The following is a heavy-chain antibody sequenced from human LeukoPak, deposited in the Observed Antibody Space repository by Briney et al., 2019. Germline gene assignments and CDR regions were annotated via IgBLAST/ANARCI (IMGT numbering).Heavy chain of an antibody. CDR1: GGTFSSYA. V-gene: IGHV1-69*05. CDR3: ARIGGSYYYGSGSSDARHYYYGMDV. CDR2: IIPIFGTA. Sequence: SVKVSCKASGGTFSSYAISWVRQAPGQGLEWMGGIIPIFGTANYAQKFQGRVTITTDESTSTAYMELSSLRSEDTAVYYCARIGGSYYYGSGSSDARHYYYGMDVWGQGTTVTVSS. D-gene: IGHD3-10*01. J-gene: IGHJ6*02.